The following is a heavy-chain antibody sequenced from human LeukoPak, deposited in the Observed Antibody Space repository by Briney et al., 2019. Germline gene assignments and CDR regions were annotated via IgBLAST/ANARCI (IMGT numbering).Heavy chain of an antibody. D-gene: IGHD3-3*01. Sequence: GGSLRLSCAASGFTFSSYWMSWVRQAPGKGLEWVANIKQDGSEKYYVDSVKGRFTISRDNAKNSLYLQMNSLRAEDTAVYYCARSLLDDFWSGYSNYWGQGTLVTVSS. CDR3: ARSLLDDFWSGYSNY. CDR2: IKQDGSEK. V-gene: IGHV3-7*01. J-gene: IGHJ4*02. CDR1: GFTFSSYW.